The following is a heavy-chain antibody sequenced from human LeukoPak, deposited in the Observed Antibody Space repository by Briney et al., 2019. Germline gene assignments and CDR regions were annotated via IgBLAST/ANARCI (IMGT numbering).Heavy chain of an antibody. CDR2: TSGSGGTT. J-gene: IGHJ4*02. Sequence: GGSLRLSCAASLFTLSNYAMSWVRQAPGKGLEWVSGTSGSGGTTYYADSVKGRFTIPRHNSKNTLNLQMNSLRAEDTAVYYCGKGRFPNRLFDYWGQGTLVTVSS. CDR1: LFTLSNYA. CDR3: GKGRFPNRLFDY. D-gene: IGHD3-10*01. V-gene: IGHV3-23*01.